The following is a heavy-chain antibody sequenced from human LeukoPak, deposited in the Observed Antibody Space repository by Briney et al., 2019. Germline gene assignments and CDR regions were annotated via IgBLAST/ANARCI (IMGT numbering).Heavy chain of an antibody. J-gene: IGHJ3*02. CDR1: GGSISSYY. V-gene: IGHV4-59*08. CDR2: IYYSGST. CDR3: ARDLWFGELLWPSAFDI. Sequence: SETLSLTCTVSGGSISSYYWSWIRQPPGKGLEWIGYIYYSGSTNYNPSLKSRVTISVDTSKNQFSLKLSSVTAADTAVYYCARDLWFGELLWPSAFDIWGQGTMVTVS. D-gene: IGHD3-10*01.